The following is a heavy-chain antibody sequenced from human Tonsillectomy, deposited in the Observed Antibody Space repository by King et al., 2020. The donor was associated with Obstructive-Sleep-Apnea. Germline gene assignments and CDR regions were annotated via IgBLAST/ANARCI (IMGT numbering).Heavy chain of an antibody. D-gene: IGHD2-15*01. Sequence: VQLVESGGGVVQPVRSLSLSCAASGFNFSSYGMRWVRQAPGKGLEWVTLISYDGSNEYYVDSVKGRFTISRDNYKKRLYLQMNSLKPEDTAVYYCAKDWGPQCRGGTCSLGYWGQGALVTVSS. CDR1: GFNFSSYG. CDR2: ISYDGSNE. J-gene: IGHJ4*02. V-gene: IGHV3-30*18. CDR3: AKDWGPQCRGGTCSLGY.